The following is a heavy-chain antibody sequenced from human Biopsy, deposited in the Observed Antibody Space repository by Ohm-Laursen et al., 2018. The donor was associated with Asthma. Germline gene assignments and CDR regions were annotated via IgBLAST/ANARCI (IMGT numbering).Heavy chain of an antibody. CDR1: GFAVSRDH. Sequence: SLRLSCAASGFAVSRDHTFWVRQAPGKGLEWVSSISSSGSTKYPAESVQGRFTISRDNAQKSLFLQMNSLRAEDTAIYFCARVLESSDRGPFYFFALDVWGQGTTVAVS. V-gene: IGHV3-11*01. CDR3: ARVLESSDRGPFYFFALDV. J-gene: IGHJ6*02. D-gene: IGHD6-25*01. CDR2: ISSSGSTK.